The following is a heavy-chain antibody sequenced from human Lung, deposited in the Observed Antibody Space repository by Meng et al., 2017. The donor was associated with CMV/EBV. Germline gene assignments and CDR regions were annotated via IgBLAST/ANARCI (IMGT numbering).Heavy chain of an antibody. J-gene: IGHJ4*02. CDR3: AWTMIVEYDY. Sequence: ESLKISCAASGFTFSSYSMNWVRQAPGKGLEWVSSISSSSSYIYYADSVKCRFTISRDNAKHSLYLQMNSLRAEDTAVYYCAWTMIVEYDYWGQGTLVTVSS. CDR1: GFTFSSYS. V-gene: IGHV3-21*01. D-gene: IGHD3-22*01. CDR2: ISSSSSYI.